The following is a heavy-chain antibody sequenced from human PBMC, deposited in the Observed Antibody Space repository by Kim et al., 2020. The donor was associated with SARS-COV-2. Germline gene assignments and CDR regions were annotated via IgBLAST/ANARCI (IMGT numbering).Heavy chain of an antibody. V-gene: IGHV5-51*01. Sequence: SPSFQGQVTISAEQSISTAYLQWSSLKASDTAMYYCVRLSSGYRNWFDPWGQGTLVTVSS. J-gene: IGHJ5*02. CDR3: VRLSSGYRNWFDP. D-gene: IGHD3-22*01.